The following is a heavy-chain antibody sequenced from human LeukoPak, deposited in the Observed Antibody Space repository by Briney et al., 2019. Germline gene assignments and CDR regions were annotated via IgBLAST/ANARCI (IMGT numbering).Heavy chain of an antibody. Sequence: GGSLRLSCAASGFTFNNYAMNWVRQAPGKGLEWVSAITDDDGRTYYADSVRGRFTISRDNSKNTLYLQMNSLRAEDTAVYYCARGRAYCGGDCYLNYFDYWGQGTLVTVSS. CDR1: GFTFNNYA. CDR2: ITDDDGRT. D-gene: IGHD2-21*02. CDR3: ARGRAYCGGDCYLNYFDY. V-gene: IGHV3-23*01. J-gene: IGHJ4*02.